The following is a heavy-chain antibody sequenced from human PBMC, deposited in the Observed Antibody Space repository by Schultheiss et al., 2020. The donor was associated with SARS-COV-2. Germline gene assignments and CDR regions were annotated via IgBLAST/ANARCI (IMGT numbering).Heavy chain of an antibody. J-gene: IGHJ6*02. CDR1: GFTLSSYE. CDR2: ISSSSSTI. V-gene: IGHV3-48*01. Sequence: GGSLRLSCAASGFTLSSYEMNWVRQAPGKGLEWVSYISSSSSTIYYADSVKGRFTISRDNAKNSLYLQMNSLRAEDTALYYCARTEYNWNVGTMDVWGQGTTVTVSS. D-gene: IGHD1-20*01. CDR3: ARTEYNWNVGTMDV.